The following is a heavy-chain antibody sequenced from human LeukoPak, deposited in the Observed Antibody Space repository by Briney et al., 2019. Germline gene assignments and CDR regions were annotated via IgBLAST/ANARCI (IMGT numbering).Heavy chain of an antibody. CDR1: GVIVSSNY. V-gene: IGHV3-53*01. CDR2: IYSGGST. CDR3: ASGTKALDY. Sequence: PGGSLRLSCSVSGVIVSSNYMNWVRQAPGKGLEWVSVIYSGGSTNYAYSVKGRFAISRDNSKSTLYLQMNSLRAEDTAVYYCASGTKALDYWGQGTLVTVSS. J-gene: IGHJ4*02. D-gene: IGHD2-8*01.